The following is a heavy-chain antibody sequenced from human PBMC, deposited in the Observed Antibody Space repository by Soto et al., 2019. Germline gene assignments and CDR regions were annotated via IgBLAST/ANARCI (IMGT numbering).Heavy chain of an antibody. Sequence: GASVKVSCKASGGTFSSYTISWVRQAPGQGLEWMGRIIPILGIANYAQKFQGRVTITADKSTSTAYMELSSLRSEDTAVYYCARAPWFGELSYYGRDFWGQGTTVTVSS. D-gene: IGHD3-10*01. CDR3: ARAPWFGELSYYGRDF. V-gene: IGHV1-69*02. J-gene: IGHJ6*02. CDR2: IIPILGIA. CDR1: GGTFSSYT.